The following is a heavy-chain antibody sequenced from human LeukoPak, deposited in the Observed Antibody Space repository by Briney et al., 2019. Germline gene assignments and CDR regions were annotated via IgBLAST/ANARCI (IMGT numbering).Heavy chain of an antibody. V-gene: IGHV4-39*07. CDR1: GDSISSSSYY. CDR2: IYYSGST. CDR3: ARRYYETNGMDV. D-gene: IGHD3-22*01. Sequence: PSETLSLTCTVSGDSISSSSYYWGWIRQPPGKGLEWIGSIYYSGSTYYNPSLKSRVTISVDTSKNQFSLKLSSVTAADTAVYYCARRYYETNGMDVWGKGTTVTISS. J-gene: IGHJ6*04.